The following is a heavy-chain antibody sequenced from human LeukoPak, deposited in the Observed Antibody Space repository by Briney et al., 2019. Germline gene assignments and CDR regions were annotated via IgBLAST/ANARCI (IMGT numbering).Heavy chain of an antibody. V-gene: IGHV3-33*01. D-gene: IGHD3-22*01. CDR1: GFTFSSYG. CDR2: TWYDGSNK. CDR3: ARDVSGYYYDSSGYYH. J-gene: IGHJ5*02. Sequence: PGGSLRLSCAASGFTFSSYGMHWVRQAPGKGLEWVAVTWYDGSNKYYADSVKGRFTISRDNSKNTLYLQMNSLRAEDTAVYYCARDVSGYYYDSSGYYHWGQGTLVTVSS.